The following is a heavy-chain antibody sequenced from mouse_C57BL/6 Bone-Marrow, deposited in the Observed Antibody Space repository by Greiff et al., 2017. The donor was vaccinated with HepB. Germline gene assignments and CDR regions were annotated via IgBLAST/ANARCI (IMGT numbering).Heavy chain of an antibody. CDR3: AGRELTGTSFDY. D-gene: IGHD4-1*01. CDR2: IYWDDDK. Sequence: QVTLKVCGPGILQSSQTLSLTCSFSGFSLSTSGMGVSWIRQPSGKGLEWLAHIYWDDDKRYNPSLKSRLTISNDTSRNQGFLKITSVDTADTATYYCAGRELTGTSFDYWGQGTTLTVSS. CDR1: GFSLSTSGMG. V-gene: IGHV8-12*01. J-gene: IGHJ2*01.